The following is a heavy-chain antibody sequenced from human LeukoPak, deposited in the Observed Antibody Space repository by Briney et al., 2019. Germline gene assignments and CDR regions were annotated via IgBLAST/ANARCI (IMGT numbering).Heavy chain of an antibody. D-gene: IGHD6-19*01. CDR3: AKGGPVAADPRYFQH. CDR2: ISGSGGST. Sequence: GGSLRLSCAASGFTFSSYAMSWVRQAPGKGLEWVSAISGSGGSTYYADSVEARFTISRDNSKNTLYLQMNSLRAEDTAVYYCAKGGPVAADPRYFQHWGQGTLVTVSS. CDR1: GFTFSSYA. V-gene: IGHV3-23*01. J-gene: IGHJ1*01.